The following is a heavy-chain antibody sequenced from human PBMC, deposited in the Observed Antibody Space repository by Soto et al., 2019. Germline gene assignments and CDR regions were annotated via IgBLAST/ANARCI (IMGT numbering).Heavy chain of an antibody. CDR3: VRDRDWAFDV. CDR2: IGTSRKYI. V-gene: IGHV3-21*05. J-gene: IGHJ3*01. CDR1: GYTLNDYS. Sequence: VGSLRLSCATSGYTLNDYSMNWVRQAPGKGLEWVSYIGTSRKYIFYADSVRGRFIISRDNARNSIYLQLNSLRVEDTAVYYCVRDRDWAFDVWGQGTMVTVSS. D-gene: IGHD3-9*01.